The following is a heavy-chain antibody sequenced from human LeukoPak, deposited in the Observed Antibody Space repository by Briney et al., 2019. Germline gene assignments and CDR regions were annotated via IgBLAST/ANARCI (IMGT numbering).Heavy chain of an antibody. CDR1: GGSISGGSHH. V-gene: IGHV4-39*01. CDR3: ARHDGRGGATMGSLDS. D-gene: IGHD5-12*01. CDR2: LYSSRTT. Sequence: PSETLSLTCTVSGGSISGGSHHWGWFRQSPGKGLEWIGSLYSSRTTYYNPSLNSRVTISVDTSKNQFSLQLNSVTAADTAVYYCARHDGRGGATMGSLDSWGQGSLVTVSS. J-gene: IGHJ4*02.